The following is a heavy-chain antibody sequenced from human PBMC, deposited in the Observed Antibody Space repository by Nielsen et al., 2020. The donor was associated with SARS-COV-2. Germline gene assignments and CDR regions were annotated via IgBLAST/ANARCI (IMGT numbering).Heavy chain of an antibody. CDR3: AKERTDYYYYGMDV. J-gene: IGHJ6*02. D-gene: IGHD3/OR15-3a*01. CDR2: IWYDGSNK. V-gene: IGHV3-33*06. Sequence: VRQAPGKGLEWVAVIWYDGSNKYYADSVKGRFTISRDNFKNTLYLQMNSLRAEDTAVYYCAKERTDYYYYGMDVWGQGTTVTVSS.